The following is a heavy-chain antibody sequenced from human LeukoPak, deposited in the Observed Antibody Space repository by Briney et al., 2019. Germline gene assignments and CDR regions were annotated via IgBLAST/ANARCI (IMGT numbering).Heavy chain of an antibody. J-gene: IGHJ5*02. CDR2: IYYSGST. CDR3: ARHNQYYYGSGSYYQNWFDP. CDR1: GGSISSYY. D-gene: IGHD3-10*01. V-gene: IGHV4-59*08. Sequence: SETLSLTCSVSGGSISSYYWSWIRQPPGKGLEWIGYIYYSGSTNHNPSLKSRVTISVDTSKNQFSLKLSSVTAADTAVYYCARHNQYYYGSGSYYQNWFDPWGQGSLVTVSS.